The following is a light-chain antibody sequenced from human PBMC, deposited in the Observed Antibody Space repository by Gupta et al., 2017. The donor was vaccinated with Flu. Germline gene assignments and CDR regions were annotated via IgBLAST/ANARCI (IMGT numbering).Light chain of an antibody. J-gene: IGKJ1*01. V-gene: IGKV1-5*03. CDR2: KAS. CDR1: QSISSW. Sequence: DLHITHSPSTLSASVGDRVTITCRASQSISSWLAWYQQKPGKAPKLLIYKASSLESGVPSRFSGSGSGTEFTLTISSLQPDDFATYYCQQYNSSPWTFGQGTKVEIK. CDR3: QQYNSSPWT.